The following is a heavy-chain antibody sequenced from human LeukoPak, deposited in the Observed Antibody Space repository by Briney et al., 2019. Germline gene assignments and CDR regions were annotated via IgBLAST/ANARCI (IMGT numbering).Heavy chain of an antibody. CDR1: GFTFRNYY. CDR2: ISLDGNNE. V-gene: IGHV3-30-3*01. J-gene: IGHJ4*01. Sequence: GGSLRLSCAASGFTFRNYYMHWVRPAPGKGREWVAVISLDGNNEYYADSVKGRFSLSRDNSMNTLYLQLNSLRTEDTAMYYCARDLSGHWTYDYWGQGTLVTVSS. CDR3: ARDLSGHWTYDY. D-gene: IGHD1-1*01.